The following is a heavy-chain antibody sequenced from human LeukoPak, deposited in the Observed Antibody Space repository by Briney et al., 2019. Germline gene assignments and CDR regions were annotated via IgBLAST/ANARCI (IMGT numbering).Heavy chain of an antibody. CDR2: INANSGDT. Sequence: ASVNVSFKASGHTFTVYYMHWVRQAPGQGLEWMGWINANSGDTNYAQKFQGRVTMTRDTSISTAYMELSRLRSDDTAVYYCASKWVTYYYNSSAYHYPTDVFDIWGQGTMVTVSS. J-gene: IGHJ3*02. CDR1: GHTFTVYY. V-gene: IGHV1-2*02. D-gene: IGHD3-22*01. CDR3: ASKWVTYYYNSSAYHYPTDVFDI.